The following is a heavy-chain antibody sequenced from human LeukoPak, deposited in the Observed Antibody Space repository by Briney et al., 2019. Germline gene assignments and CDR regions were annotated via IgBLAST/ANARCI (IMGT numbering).Heavy chain of an antibody. V-gene: IGHV1-8*01. CDR3: ARGLPIPVDYFDY. Sequence: GASAKVSCKASGYTFTTFDINWVRQAPGQGLEWMGWINPNSGKVGYAQKFQGRVTMTSNPSVSTAYMELSSLRSEDTAVYFCARGLPIPVDYFDYWGQGTLVTVSS. J-gene: IGHJ4*02. CDR1: GYTFTTFD. CDR2: INPNSGKV.